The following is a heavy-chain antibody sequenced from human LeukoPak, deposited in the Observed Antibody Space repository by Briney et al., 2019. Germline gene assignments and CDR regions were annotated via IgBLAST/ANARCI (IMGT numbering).Heavy chain of an antibody. CDR3: ARVGATTRPYNWFDP. V-gene: IGHV1-2*02. Sequence: ASVKVSCKASGYTFTGYYMHWVRQAPGQGLEWMGGINPNSDGTNYAKKFQGRVTMTRDTSISIAYMELSRLISDDTAVYYCARVGATTRPYNWFDPWGQGTLVTVSS. J-gene: IGHJ5*02. CDR2: INPNSDGT. D-gene: IGHD1-26*01. CDR1: GYTFTGYY.